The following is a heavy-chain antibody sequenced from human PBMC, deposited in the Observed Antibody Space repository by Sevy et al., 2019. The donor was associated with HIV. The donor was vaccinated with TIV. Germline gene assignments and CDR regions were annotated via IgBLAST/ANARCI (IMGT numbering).Heavy chain of an antibody. J-gene: IGHJ4*02. CDR2: ISYNGHI. Sequence: SGTLSLTCTVSGGSIASFYWNWIRQPPGKGLEWIPNISYNGHINYNPSLKCPVPLSPDTSNNQFSLGLSSVTAADTAMYYCAGENAWGRGYSWGQGTLVTVSS. D-gene: IGHD1-26*01. CDR1: GGSIASFY. V-gene: IGHV4-59*08. CDR3: AGENAWGRGYS.